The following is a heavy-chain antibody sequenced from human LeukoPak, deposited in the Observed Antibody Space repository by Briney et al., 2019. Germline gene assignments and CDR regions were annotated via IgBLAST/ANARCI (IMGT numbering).Heavy chain of an antibody. Sequence: SDTLSLTYSVSGGPISCYYRLWFGQPPPKELQCVAYPFYSGSSDYNPSLESRVTITVDTSKNQFSLKLRSVTAAATAVDYCSTVAVIREVTYFDYWGQGTLVTVSS. V-gene: IGHV4-59*07. D-gene: IGHD6-19*01. CDR3: STVAVIREVTYFDY. CDR2: PFYSGSS. CDR1: GGPISCYY. J-gene: IGHJ4*02.